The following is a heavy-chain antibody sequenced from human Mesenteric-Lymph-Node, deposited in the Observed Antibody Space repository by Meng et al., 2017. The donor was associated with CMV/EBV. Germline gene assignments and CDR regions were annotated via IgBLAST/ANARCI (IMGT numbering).Heavy chain of an antibody. CDR1: GGSFSGFY. J-gene: IGHJ4*02. CDR3: ARVAVAVTYYFDY. V-gene: IGHV4-39*07. D-gene: IGHD6-19*01. Sequence: SETLSLTCAVSGGSFSGFYWGWVRQPPRKGLEWIGSIYYSGSTYYNPSLKSRVTISVDTSKNQFSLKLSSVTAADTAVYYCARVAVAVTYYFDYWGQGTLVTVSS. CDR2: IYYSGST.